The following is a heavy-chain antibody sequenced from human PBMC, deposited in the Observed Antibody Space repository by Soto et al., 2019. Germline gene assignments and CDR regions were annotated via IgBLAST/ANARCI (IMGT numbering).Heavy chain of an antibody. D-gene: IGHD2-21*01. V-gene: IGHV3-15*01. CDR3: TTDIEVIYYDYYYMDV. CDR2: IKNKTNGGTP. Sequence: GGSLRLSCVASGFTFSNAWMSWVRQAPGKGLEWVGHIKNKTNGGTPDYAAPVKGRFTISRDDSKNTLYLQMNSLKTEDTAVYYCTTDIEVIYYDYYYMDVWGKGTTVTVS. J-gene: IGHJ6*03. CDR1: GFTFSNAW.